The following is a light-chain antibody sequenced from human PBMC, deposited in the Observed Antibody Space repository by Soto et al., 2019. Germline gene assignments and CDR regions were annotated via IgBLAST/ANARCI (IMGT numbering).Light chain of an antibody. J-gene: IGKJ4*01. Sequence: EIVMTQSPATLSLSPGERATLSCRASQSVGKYLVWYQQKPGQAPRLLIYDASNGATGIPARFSGSGSGTDFTLTISSLQPEDFATYYCQQANSFPTFGGGTKVDI. V-gene: IGKV3-11*01. CDR2: DAS. CDR3: QQANSFPT. CDR1: QSVGKY.